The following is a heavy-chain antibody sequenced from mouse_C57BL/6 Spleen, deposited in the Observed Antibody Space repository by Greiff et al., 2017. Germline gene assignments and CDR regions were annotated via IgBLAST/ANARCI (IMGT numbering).Heavy chain of an antibody. CDR3: ARSGTTVVARAMDY. CDR1: GYTFTSYW. J-gene: IGHJ4*01. D-gene: IGHD1-1*01. Sequence: VQLQQSGAELVMPGASVKLSCKASGYTFTSYWMHWVKQRPGQGLEWIGEIDPSDSYTNYNQKFKGKSTLTVDKSSSTAYMQLSSLTSEDSAVYYCARSGTTVVARAMDYWGQGTSVTVSS. V-gene: IGHV1-69*01. CDR2: IDPSDSYT.